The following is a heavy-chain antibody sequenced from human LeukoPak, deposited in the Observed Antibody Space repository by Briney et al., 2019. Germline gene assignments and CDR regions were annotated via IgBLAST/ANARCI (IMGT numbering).Heavy chain of an antibody. CDR2: IYPGDSDT. V-gene: IGHV5-51*01. CDR1: GYSFTSYW. J-gene: IGHJ4*02. Sequence: GESLKISCKGSGYSFTSYWIGWVRQMPGKGLEWMGIIYPGDSDTRYSPSFQGQVTISADKSISTAYLQWSSLKASDTAMYYCAGWYYYGSGSYYNFDYWGQGTLVTVSS. CDR3: AGWYYYGSGSYYNFDY. D-gene: IGHD3-10*01.